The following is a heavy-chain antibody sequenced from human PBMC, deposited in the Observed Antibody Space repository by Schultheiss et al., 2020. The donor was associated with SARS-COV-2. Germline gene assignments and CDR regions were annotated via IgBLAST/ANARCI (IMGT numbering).Heavy chain of an antibody. J-gene: IGHJ4*02. CDR2: ISWNSGSI. D-gene: IGHD3-3*01. CDR3: ARDRPNYDFWSGYTDY. Sequence: GGSLRLSCAASGFTFDDYAMHWVRQAPGKGLEWVSGISWNSGSIGYADSVKGRFTISRDNAKNSLYLQMNSLRAEDTAVYYCARDRPNYDFWSGYTDYWGQGTLVTVSS. V-gene: IGHV3-9*01. CDR1: GFTFDDYA.